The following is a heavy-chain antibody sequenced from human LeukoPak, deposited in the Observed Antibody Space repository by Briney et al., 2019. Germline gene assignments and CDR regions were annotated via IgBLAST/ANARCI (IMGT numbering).Heavy chain of an antibody. CDR2: INNDGST. CDR3: ARGYSSPDY. Sequence: GGSLRLSCAASGFTVSSNYMSWVRQAPGKGLEWVSVINNDGSTFYADSVRGRFTVSRDNSKNTLYLQMNSLRAEDTAVYYCARGYSSPDYWGQGTLVTVSS. J-gene: IGHJ4*02. D-gene: IGHD6-13*01. V-gene: IGHV3-66*01. CDR1: GFTVSSNY.